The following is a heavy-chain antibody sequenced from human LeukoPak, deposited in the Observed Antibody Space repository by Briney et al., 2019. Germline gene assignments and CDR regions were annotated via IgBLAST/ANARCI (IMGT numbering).Heavy chain of an antibody. Sequence: SETLSLTCTVSGGSISSYYWSWIRQPPGKGLEWIGYIYYSGSTNYNPSLKSRVTISVDTSKNRFSLKLSSVTAADTAVYYCARDLGIYGDYAFDIWGQGTMVTVSS. D-gene: IGHD4-17*01. CDR2: IYYSGST. CDR3: ARDLGIYGDYAFDI. V-gene: IGHV4-59*01. CDR1: GGSISSYY. J-gene: IGHJ3*02.